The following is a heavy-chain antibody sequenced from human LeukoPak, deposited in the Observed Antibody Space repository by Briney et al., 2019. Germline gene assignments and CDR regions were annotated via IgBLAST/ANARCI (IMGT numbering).Heavy chain of an antibody. Sequence: SETLSLTCAVSGGSISSGGYSWSWIRQPPGKGLEWIGYIYHSGSTYYNPSLKCRVTISVDRSKNQFSLKLSSVTAADTAVYYCAREGQAAMVFDYWGQGTLVTVSS. J-gene: IGHJ4*02. CDR1: GGSISSGGYS. D-gene: IGHD2-2*01. V-gene: IGHV4-30-2*01. CDR3: AREGQAAMVFDY. CDR2: IYHSGST.